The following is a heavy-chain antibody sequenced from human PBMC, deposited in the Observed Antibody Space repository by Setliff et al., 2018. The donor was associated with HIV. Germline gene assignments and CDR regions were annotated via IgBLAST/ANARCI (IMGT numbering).Heavy chain of an antibody. J-gene: IGHJ3*02. V-gene: IGHV3-21*01. CDR2: ISSSSSYI. CDR3: ARDRPRGGGSLDAFDI. D-gene: IGHD1-26*01. Sequence: ETLRLSCAASGFTFSSYSMNWVRQAPGKGLEWVSSISSSSSYIYYADSVKGRFTISRDNAKNSLYLQMNSLRAEDTAVYYCARDRPRGGGSLDAFDIWGQGTMVTVSS. CDR1: GFTFSSYS.